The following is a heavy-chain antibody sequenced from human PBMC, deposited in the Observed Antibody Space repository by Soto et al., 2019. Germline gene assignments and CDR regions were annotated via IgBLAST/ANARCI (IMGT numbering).Heavy chain of an antibody. J-gene: IGHJ4*02. V-gene: IGHV1-46*01. CDR2: INPSGGST. CDR1: GYTLTSYY. CDR3: ARDLNWNDSGY. Sequence: ASVKVSCKAPGYTLTSYYMHWVRQAPGQGLEWMGIINPSGGSTNYAQKFQGRVTMTRDTSTSTAYMELRSLRSDDTAVYYCARDLNWNDSGYWGQGTLVTVSS. D-gene: IGHD1-1*01.